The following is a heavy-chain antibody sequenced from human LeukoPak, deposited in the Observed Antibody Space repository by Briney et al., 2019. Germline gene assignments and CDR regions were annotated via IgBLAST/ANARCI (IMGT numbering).Heavy chain of an antibody. CDR2: IRYDGSNK. V-gene: IGHV3-30*02. D-gene: IGHD6-6*01. J-gene: IGHJ4*02. Sequence: GGSLRLSCAASGFTFSTYGMHWVRQAPGKGLEWVAFIRYDGSNKYYADSVKGRFTISRDNSKSTLYLQMNSLRAEDTAVYYCARGGVYSTSAVDYWGQGTLVTVSS. CDR3: ARGGVYSTSAVDY. CDR1: GFTFSTYG.